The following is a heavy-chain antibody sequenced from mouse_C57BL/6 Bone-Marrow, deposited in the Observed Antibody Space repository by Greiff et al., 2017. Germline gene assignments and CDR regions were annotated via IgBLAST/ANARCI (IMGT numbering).Heavy chain of an antibody. V-gene: IGHV1-80*01. CDR2: IFPGDGDT. J-gene: IGHJ3*01. Sequence: VQLQQSGADLVKPGASVKISCTASGYAFSSYWMNWVHQRPGKGLEWIGHIFPGDGDTNYNGKFKGKATLTADKSSSTAYMQLSSLTSEDAAVYFCARGAYWGQGTLVTVSA. CDR1: GYAFSSYW. CDR3: ARGAY.